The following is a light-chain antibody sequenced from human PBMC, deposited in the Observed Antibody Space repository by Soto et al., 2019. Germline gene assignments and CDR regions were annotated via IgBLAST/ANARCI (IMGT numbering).Light chain of an antibody. CDR3: QQRNIWPPVT. J-gene: IGKJ5*01. V-gene: IGKV3-11*01. CDR2: DAS. Sequence: EIVLAQSPSTVSLSPGERDTLSCRASQSVSISLAWYQQNPGQAPRLLIYDASNRATGVPARFSGSGSGTDFTLTISSLEPEDSAVYYCQQRNIWPPVTFGQGARLEIK. CDR1: QSVSIS.